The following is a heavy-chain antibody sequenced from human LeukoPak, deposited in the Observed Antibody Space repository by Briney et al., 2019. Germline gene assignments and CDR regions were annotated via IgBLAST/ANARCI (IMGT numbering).Heavy chain of an antibody. V-gene: IGHV3-74*03. J-gene: IGHJ4*01. CDR3: VRSAFHAGSGNYYDY. CDR1: GFTFSNYW. Sequence: ARGSLRLSCAGSGFTFSNYWIHWVRQAPGKGLVWVSRIDNAGSITTYADSVKGRFTISRDNAENTLYLQMNSLRVEDTAVYYCVRSAFHAGSGNYYDYWGQGTLVTVSS. D-gene: IGHD3-22*01. CDR2: IDNAGSIT.